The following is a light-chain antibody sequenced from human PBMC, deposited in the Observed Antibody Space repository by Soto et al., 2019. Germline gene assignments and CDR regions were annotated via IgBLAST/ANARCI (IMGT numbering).Light chain of an antibody. CDR3: QQRTNWPIT. J-gene: IGKJ5*01. V-gene: IGKV3-11*01. Sequence: EIVLTQSPATLSLSPGERATLSCRASQSISRYLAWYQQKPGQAPRLLIYDASNRATAIPARFSGSGSGTDFTLTISSLEPEDFAFYYCQQRTNWPITFGQGTGLEI. CDR1: QSISRY. CDR2: DAS.